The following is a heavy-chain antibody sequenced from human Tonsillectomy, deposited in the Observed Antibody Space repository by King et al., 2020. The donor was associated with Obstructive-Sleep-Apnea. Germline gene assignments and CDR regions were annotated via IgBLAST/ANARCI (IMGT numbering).Heavy chain of an antibody. J-gene: IGHJ6*02. Sequence: VTLKESGPVLVKPTETLTLTCTVSGFSLSNPRMSVSWIRQPPGKALEWLAHIFSNDEKSYSTSLKSRLTISKDTSKSQVVLTMTNMDPVDTATYYCARRLWFGEFPHYYYYMDVWGQGTTVTVSS. V-gene: IGHV2-26*01. CDR1: GFSLSNPRMS. D-gene: IGHD3-10*01. CDR2: IFSNDEK. CDR3: ARRLWFGEFPHYYYYMDV.